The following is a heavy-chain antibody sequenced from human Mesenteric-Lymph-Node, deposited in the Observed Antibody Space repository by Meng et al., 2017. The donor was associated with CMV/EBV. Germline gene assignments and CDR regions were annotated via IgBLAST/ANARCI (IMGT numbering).Heavy chain of an antibody. CDR1: GFPCSGCR. CDR3: VTALAVSFPG. J-gene: IGHJ4*02. Sequence: LSHTGSGFPCSGCRMNGVRQAPGKGLEWVSSVSSSDTDIYYANSLKGRFTISRDNTKNSLYLQMNSLRAADTAVYYCVTALAVSFPGWGQGTLVTVSS. V-gene: IGHV3-21*01. CDR2: VSSSDTDI. D-gene: IGHD6-19*01.